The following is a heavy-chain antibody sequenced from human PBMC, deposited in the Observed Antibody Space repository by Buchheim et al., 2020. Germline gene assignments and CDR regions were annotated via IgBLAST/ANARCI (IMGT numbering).Heavy chain of an antibody. CDR1: GFTFSSYA. V-gene: IGHV3-23*01. J-gene: IGHJ3*02. CDR3: AKRMRYSSSWDDAFDI. CDR2: ISGSGGST. D-gene: IGHD6-13*01. Sequence: EVQLLESGGGLVQPGGSLRLSCAASGFTFSSYAMSWVRQAPGKGLEWVSAISGSGGSTYYADSVKGRFTISSENSKNKLYLQMNSLRAEDTAVYYCAKRMRYSSSWDDAFDIWGQGT.